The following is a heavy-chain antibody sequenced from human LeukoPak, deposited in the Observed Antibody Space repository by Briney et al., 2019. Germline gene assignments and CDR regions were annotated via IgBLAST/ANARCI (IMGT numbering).Heavy chain of an antibody. CDR1: GFTFSSYW. V-gene: IGHV3-7*01. D-gene: IGHD4-17*01. CDR2: INQDGSDK. Sequence: GGSLRLSCAASGFTFSSYWMAWVRQAPGKGLERVATINQDGSDKYYVDSVKGRCIISRDNAKSSLYLQMNSLRAEDTAVYYCATHPTGEDYWGQGTLVTVSS. CDR3: ATHPTGEDY. J-gene: IGHJ4*02.